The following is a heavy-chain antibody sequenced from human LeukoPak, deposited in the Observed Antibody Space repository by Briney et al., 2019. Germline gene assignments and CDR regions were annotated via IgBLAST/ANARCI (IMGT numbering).Heavy chain of an antibody. CDR2: INHSGST. V-gene: IGHV4-34*01. CDR3: ARLTGGVPFDY. Sequence: SETLSLTCAVYGGSFSGYYWSWIRQPPGKGLEWIGEINHSGSTNYNPSLKSRVTISVDTSKNQFSLKLSSVTAADTAVYYCARLTGGVPFDYWGQGTLVTVCS. D-gene: IGHD7-27*01. CDR1: GGSFSGYY. J-gene: IGHJ4*02.